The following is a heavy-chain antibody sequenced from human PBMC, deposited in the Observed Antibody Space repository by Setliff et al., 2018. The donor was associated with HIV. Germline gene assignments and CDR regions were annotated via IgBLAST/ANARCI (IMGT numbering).Heavy chain of an antibody. CDR2: ISDRGGSI. CDR3: ATANRMVVVGVSTPGWTL. V-gene: IGHV3-23*01. CDR1: GFSLSNSD. Sequence: GGSLRLSCAASGFSLSNSDVNWVRQAPGKGLEWVSSISDRGGSIYYAESVRGRFTISRDNSKNTLYLQMSSLRVDDTAVYYCATANRMVVVGVSTPGWTLWGQGALVTVSS. J-gene: IGHJ4*02. D-gene: IGHD2-21*01.